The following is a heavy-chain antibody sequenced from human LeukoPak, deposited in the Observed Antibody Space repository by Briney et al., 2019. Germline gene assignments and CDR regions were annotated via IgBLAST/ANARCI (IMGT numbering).Heavy chain of an antibody. Sequence: QPGGSLRLSCAASGFTFSSYGMHWVRQAPGQGLEWVAVISYHGSYEYYVDSVKGRFTISRDNSKNTLYLQMNSLRAEDTAVYYCAKSQSMFRGVNERSFDFWGQGTLVTVSS. CDR3: AKSQSMFRGVNERSFDF. V-gene: IGHV3-30*18. J-gene: IGHJ4*02. D-gene: IGHD3-10*01. CDR2: ISYHGSYE. CDR1: GFTFSSYG.